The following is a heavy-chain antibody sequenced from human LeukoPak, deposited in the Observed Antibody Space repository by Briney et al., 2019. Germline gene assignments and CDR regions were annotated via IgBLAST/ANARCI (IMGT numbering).Heavy chain of an antibody. CDR3: ARPSKGGQPVMSTPFNI. CDR2: ISTTSDYI. Sequence: AGGSLRLSCVGSGFTFSNSDMNWVRQAPGKGLEWVSSISTTSDYIYHADSVKGRFTTSRDNAKNSLYLQMNSLRADDTGVYYCARPSKGGQPVMSTPFNIRGQRKMVTVSS. D-gene: IGHD6-6*01. V-gene: IGHV3-21*06. J-gene: IGHJ3*02. CDR1: GFTFSNSD.